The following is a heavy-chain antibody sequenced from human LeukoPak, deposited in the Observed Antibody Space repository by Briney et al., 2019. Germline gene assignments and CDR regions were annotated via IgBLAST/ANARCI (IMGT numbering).Heavy chain of an antibody. J-gene: IGHJ4*02. D-gene: IGHD4-17*01. CDR1: GVSFDDYY. CDR2: INHSGYT. Sequence: SETLSLTCAVSGVSFDDYYWAWVRQTPGKGLEWIGEINHSGYTNDSPSLKSRVSLSIDTSRKQFSLNLRSVTVADAGIYYCTRMTTGHDYWGQGTLVTVSS. CDR3: TRMTTGHDY. V-gene: IGHV4-34*01.